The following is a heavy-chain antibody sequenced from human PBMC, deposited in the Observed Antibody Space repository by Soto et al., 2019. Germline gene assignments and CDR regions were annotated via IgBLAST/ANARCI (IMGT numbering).Heavy chain of an antibody. CDR1: GGTFSSYA. CDR2: IIPIFGTA. D-gene: IGHD6-13*01. V-gene: IGHV1-69*01. J-gene: IGHJ6*02. CDR3: ARGIAAAGPGDSDYYYYGMDV. Sequence: QVQLVQSGAEVKKPGSSVKVSCKASGGTFSSYAISWVRQAPGQGLEWMGGIIPIFGTANYAQKFQGRVPITADESTSTAYMELSSLRSEDTAVYYCARGIAAAGPGDSDYYYYGMDVWGQGTTVTVSS.